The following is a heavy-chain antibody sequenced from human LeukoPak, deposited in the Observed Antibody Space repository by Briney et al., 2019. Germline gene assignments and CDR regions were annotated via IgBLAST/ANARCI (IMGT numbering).Heavy chain of an antibody. CDR2: ISLSTDGT. CDR3: AKALTRWAFDI. D-gene: IGHD3-16*01. Sequence: GGSLRLSCAASGFTFSSYDMSWVRQAPGKGLEWVSSISLSTDGTTYADSVKGRFTISTDNAKKTIYLQMDSLGVENTAIYYCAKALTRWAFDIWGQGTMVTVSS. V-gene: IGHV3-23*01. CDR1: GFTFSSYD. J-gene: IGHJ3*02.